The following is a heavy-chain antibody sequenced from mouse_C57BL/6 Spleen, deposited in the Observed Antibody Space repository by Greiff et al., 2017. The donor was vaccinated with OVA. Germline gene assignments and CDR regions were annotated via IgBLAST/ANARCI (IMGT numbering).Heavy chain of an antibody. J-gene: IGHJ2*01. CDR1: GYTFTSYW. V-gene: IGHV1-52*01. D-gene: IGHD1-1*01. CDR3: ARSDYYGSSPLSY. Sequence: QVQLKQPGAELVRPGSSVKLSCKASGYTFTSYWMHWVKQRPIQGLEWIGNIDPSDSETHYNQKFKDKATLTVDKSSSTAYMQLSSLTSEDSAVYYCARSDYYGSSPLSYWGQGTTLTVSS. CDR2: IDPSDSET.